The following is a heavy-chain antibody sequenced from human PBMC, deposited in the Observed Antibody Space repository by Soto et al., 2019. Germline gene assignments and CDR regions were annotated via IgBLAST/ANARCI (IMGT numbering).Heavy chain of an antibody. CDR3: AKCGCDCYYFDY. CDR2: ISGSGGST. D-gene: IGHD2-21*02. V-gene: IGHV3-23*01. J-gene: IGHJ4*02. Sequence: EVQLLESGGGLVQPGGSLRLSCAASGFTFSSYAMSWVRQAPGKGLEWVSAISGSGGSTYYADSVKGRFTISRDNSKNTLYMQMNSLRAEDPAVYYCAKCGCDCYYFDYWGQGTLVTVSS. CDR1: GFTFSSYA.